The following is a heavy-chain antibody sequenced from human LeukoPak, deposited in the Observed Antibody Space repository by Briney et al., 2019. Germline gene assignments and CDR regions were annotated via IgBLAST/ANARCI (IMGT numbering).Heavy chain of an antibody. D-gene: IGHD6-19*01. CDR1: GFTFSDYN. V-gene: IGHV3-48*01. J-gene: IGHJ4*03. Sequence: GGSLRLSCAASGFTFSDYNMNWVRQAPGKRLEWVSYITGSGSTIFYAGSVKGRFTISRDNVKNSLYLQMNSLRAEDTAVYYCARPTSSGWYSHWGQGTVVTVSS. CDR2: ITGSGSTI. CDR3: ARPTSSGWYSH.